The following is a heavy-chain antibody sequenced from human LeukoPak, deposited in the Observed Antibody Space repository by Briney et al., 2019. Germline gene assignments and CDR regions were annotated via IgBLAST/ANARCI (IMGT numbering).Heavy chain of an antibody. CDR2: IYPGDSDT. CDR3: ARGSSPTLFDY. D-gene: IGHD2-2*01. Sequence: GESLKISCKGSGYSFTSNWIGWVRQMPGKGLEWMGIIYPGDSDTRYSPSFRGQVTISADKSITTVYLQWSSLKASDTAMYYCARGSSPTLFDYWGQGTLVTVSS. V-gene: IGHV5-51*01. J-gene: IGHJ4*02. CDR1: GYSFTSNW.